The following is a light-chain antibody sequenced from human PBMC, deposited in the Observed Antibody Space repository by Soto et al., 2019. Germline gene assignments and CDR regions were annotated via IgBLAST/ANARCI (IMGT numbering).Light chain of an antibody. Sequence: QLVLTQPPSASGTPGQRVSISCSGSSSSIGSNTVNWYQQLPGTAPKLLIYSYSQRPSGVPDRFSGSKSGTSASLAISGLQSEDEADYYCAAWDDSLNGWVFGGGTKVTVL. J-gene: IGLJ3*02. CDR3: AAWDDSLNGWV. V-gene: IGLV1-44*01. CDR1: SSSIGSNT. CDR2: SYS.